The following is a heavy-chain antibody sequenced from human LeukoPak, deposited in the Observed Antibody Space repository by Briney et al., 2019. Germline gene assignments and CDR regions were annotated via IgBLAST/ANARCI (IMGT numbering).Heavy chain of an antibody. CDR2: IKQDGSEK. CDR3: ARYLWDIVVVPYDYMDV. D-gene: IGHD2-2*01. CDR1: GFTFSNYY. Sequence: GGCLRLSCAASGFTFSNYYMTWVRQAPGGGLEWVANIKQDGSEKYYVDSVRGRFTISRANAKNSLYLEMNSLRAENRPVYYCARYLWDIVVVPYDYMDVWGQGTTVTVSS. V-gene: IGHV3-7*01. J-gene: IGHJ6*03.